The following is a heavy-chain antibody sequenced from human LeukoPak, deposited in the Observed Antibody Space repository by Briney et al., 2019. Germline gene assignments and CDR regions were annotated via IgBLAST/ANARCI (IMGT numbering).Heavy chain of an antibody. V-gene: IGHV3-21*01. Sequence: GGSLRLSCAASGFTFSSYSMNWVRQAPGKGLEWVSSISSSSSYIYYADSVKGRFTISRDNAKNSPYLQMNSLRAEDTAVYYCARAKYCSGGSCYDQPFDYWGQGTLVTVSS. CDR3: ARAKYCSGGSCYDQPFDY. CDR2: ISSSSSYI. CDR1: GFTFSSYS. D-gene: IGHD2-15*01. J-gene: IGHJ4*02.